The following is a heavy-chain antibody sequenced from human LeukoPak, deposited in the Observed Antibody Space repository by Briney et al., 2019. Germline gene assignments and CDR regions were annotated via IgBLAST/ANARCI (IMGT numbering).Heavy chain of an antibody. V-gene: IGHV4-39*01. CDR3: ARRDSSGYYAIFDY. CDR1: GGSISSYY. J-gene: IGHJ4*02. Sequence: PSETLSLTCTVSGGSISSYYWGWIRQPPGKGLEWIGSIYYSGSTYYNPSLKSRVTISVDTSKNQFSLKLSSVTAADTAVYYCARRDSSGYYAIFDYWGQGTLVTVSS. D-gene: IGHD3-22*01. CDR2: IYYSGST.